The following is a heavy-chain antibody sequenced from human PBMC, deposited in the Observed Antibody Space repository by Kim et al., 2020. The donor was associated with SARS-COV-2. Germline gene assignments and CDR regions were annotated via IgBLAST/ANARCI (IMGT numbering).Heavy chain of an antibody. J-gene: IGHJ6*02. V-gene: IGHV4-59*13. CDR1: GGSISSYY. CDR3: AGDSGSYGSGSYYYYYYYYGMDV. CDR2: IYYSGST. Sequence: SETLSLTCTVSGGSISSYYWSWIRQPPGKGLEWIGYIYYSGSTNYNPSLKSRVTISVDTSKNQFSLKLSSVTAADTAVYYCAGDSGSYGSGSYYYYYYYYGMDVWGQGTTVTVSS. D-gene: IGHD3-10*01.